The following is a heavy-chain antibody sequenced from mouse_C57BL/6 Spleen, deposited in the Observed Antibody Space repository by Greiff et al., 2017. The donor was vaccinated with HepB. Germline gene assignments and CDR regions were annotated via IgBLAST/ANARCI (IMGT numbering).Heavy chain of an antibody. V-gene: IGHV1-61*01. CDR3: ATMIRYAMDY. Sequence: VKQSCKASGYTFTSYWMDWVKQRPGQGLEWIGNIYPSDSETHYNQKFKDKATLTVDKSSSTAYMQLSSLTSEDSAVYYCATMIRYAMDYWGQGTSVTVSS. J-gene: IGHJ4*01. D-gene: IGHD2-4*01. CDR1: GYTFTSYW. CDR2: IYPSDSET.